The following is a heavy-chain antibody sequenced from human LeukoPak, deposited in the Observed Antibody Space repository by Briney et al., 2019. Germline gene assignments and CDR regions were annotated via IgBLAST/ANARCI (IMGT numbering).Heavy chain of an antibody. Sequence: GGSLRLSCAASGFIFNKAWMNWVRQAPGKGPEWGGRIKSNNDGATTDYASPVEGRFIISRDDSKNTIYLPMNRLIIDDTAIYYCTPVMVEDRGFWGQGTLVTVSS. CDR3: TPVMVEDRGF. V-gene: IGHV3-15*01. CDR2: IKSNNDGATT. CDR1: GFIFNKAW. J-gene: IGHJ4*02. D-gene: IGHD2-21*01.